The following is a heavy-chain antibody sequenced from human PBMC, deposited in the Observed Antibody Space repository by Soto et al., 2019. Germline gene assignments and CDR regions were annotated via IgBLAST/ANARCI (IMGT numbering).Heavy chain of an antibody. CDR1: GFSLSTSGMC. CDR3: ARILLSPYRPSDYSNYYFDY. Sequence: GSGPTLVNPTQTLTLTCTFSGFSLSTSGMCVSWIRQPPGKALEWLALIDWDDDKYYSTSLKTRLTISKDTSKNQVVLTMTNMDPVDTATYYCARILLSPYRPSDYSNYYFDYWGQGTLVTVSS. V-gene: IGHV2-70*01. CDR2: IDWDDDK. D-gene: IGHD4-4*01. J-gene: IGHJ4*02.